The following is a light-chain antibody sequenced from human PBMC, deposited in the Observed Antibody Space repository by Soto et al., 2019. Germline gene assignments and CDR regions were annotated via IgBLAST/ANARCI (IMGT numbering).Light chain of an antibody. Sequence: ELLLTQSPGTLSWSPGERATPSCRASQSVSSSYLAWYQQNNGQTPRLLIYGASNRATGIPDRFSGSVYGTDVNLTISRLETADFAVYYCQQYGSSPWTFGQGTKVDI. J-gene: IGKJ1*01. CDR1: QSVSSSY. V-gene: IGKV3-20*01. CDR2: GAS. CDR3: QQYGSSPWT.